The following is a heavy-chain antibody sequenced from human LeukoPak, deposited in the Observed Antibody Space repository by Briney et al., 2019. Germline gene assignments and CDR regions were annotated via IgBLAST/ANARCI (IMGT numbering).Heavy chain of an antibody. J-gene: IGHJ4*02. V-gene: IGHV3-74*01. CDR1: GFTFNNYW. Sequence: PGGSLRLSCAASGFTFNNYWMNWVRQAPGKGLVWVSRINSDGSITVYADSVKGRFTISRDNAKNTLYLQMNSLRAEDSAMYYCVRDISGPGDYWGQGTLVTVSS. CDR2: INSDGSIT. D-gene: IGHD3-10*01. CDR3: VRDISGPGDY.